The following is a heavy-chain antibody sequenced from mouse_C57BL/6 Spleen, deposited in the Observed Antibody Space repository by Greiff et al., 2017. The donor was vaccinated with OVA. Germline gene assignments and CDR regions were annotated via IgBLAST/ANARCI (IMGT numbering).Heavy chain of an antibody. CDR3: ATKFITTVEDF. D-gene: IGHD1-1*01. CDR1: GYTFTDYN. CDR2: INPNNGGT. J-gene: IGHJ2*01. Sequence: EVQLQQSGPELVKPGASVKMSCKASGYTFTDYNMHWVKQSHGKSLEWIGYINPNNGGTSYNQKFKGKATLTVNKSSSTAYMELRSLTSEDSAVYYCATKFITTVEDFWGQGTTLTVSS. V-gene: IGHV1-22*01.